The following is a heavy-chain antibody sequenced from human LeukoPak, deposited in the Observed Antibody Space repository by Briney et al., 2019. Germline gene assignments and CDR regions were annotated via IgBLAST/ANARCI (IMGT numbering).Heavy chain of an antibody. D-gene: IGHD6-19*01. CDR3: VRHSGWYFGY. CDR2: IHHSGSS. Sequence: KPSETLSLTCAVYGGSFSGYYWSWIRQPPHKGLEWIGEIHHSGSSNYNPSLESRVIISLDGSKNLLSLELSSVTAADTAVYYCVRHSGWYFGYWGQGTLVTVSS. J-gene: IGHJ4*02. V-gene: IGHV4-34*01. CDR1: GGSFSGYY.